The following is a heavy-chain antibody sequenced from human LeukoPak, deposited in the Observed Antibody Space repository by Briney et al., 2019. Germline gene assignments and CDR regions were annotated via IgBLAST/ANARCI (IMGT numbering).Heavy chain of an antibody. J-gene: IGHJ3*02. CDR3: ARAHYYDSSEAAFDI. CDR1: GFTFSDYS. CDR2: ISSSSSYI. D-gene: IGHD3-22*01. Sequence: GGSLRLSCAASGFTFSDYSMNWVRQAPGKGLEWVSSISSSSSYIYYADSVKGRFTISRDNAKNSLYLQMNSLRAEDTAVYYCARAHYYDSSEAAFDIWGQGTMVTVSS. V-gene: IGHV3-21*01.